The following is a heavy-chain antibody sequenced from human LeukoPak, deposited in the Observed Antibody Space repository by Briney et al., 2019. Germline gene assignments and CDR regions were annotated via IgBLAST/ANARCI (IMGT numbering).Heavy chain of an antibody. J-gene: IGHJ5*02. CDR2: IDPSDSYI. Sequence: RGESLKISCKGSGYSFTSYWISWVRLMPGKGLEWMGRIDPSDSYINYSPSFQGHVTISADKSISTAYLQWSSLKASDTAMYYCATSYYYGSGSYYYSFDPWGQGTLVTVSS. CDR1: GYSFTSYW. CDR3: ATSYYYGSGSYYYSFDP. D-gene: IGHD3-10*01. V-gene: IGHV5-10-1*01.